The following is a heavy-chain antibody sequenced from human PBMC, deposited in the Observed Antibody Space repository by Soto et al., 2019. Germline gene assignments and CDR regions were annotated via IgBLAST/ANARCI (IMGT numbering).Heavy chain of an antibody. Sequence: QVQLQESGPGLVKPSETLSLTCTVSGGSISSYYWSWIRQPPGKGLEWIGYIYYSGSTNYNPSLKSRVTIAVDTSTNQFSLKLSSVTAADTAVYYCARMLWFGESTSFDYWGQGTLVTVSS. CDR3: ARMLWFGESTSFDY. CDR2: IYYSGST. J-gene: IGHJ4*02. V-gene: IGHV4-59*01. CDR1: GGSISSYY. D-gene: IGHD3-10*01.